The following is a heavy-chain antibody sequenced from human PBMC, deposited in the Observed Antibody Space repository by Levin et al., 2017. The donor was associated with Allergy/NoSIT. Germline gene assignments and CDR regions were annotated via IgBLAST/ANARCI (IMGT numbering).Heavy chain of an antibody. CDR1: GGSISSSISY. D-gene: IGHD3-9*01. V-gene: IGHV4-39*01. CDR2: IYNSGST. J-gene: IGHJ4*02. Sequence: SETLSLTCTVSGGSISSSISYWGWIRQAPGKGLEWIGSIYNSGSTYYNPSLKSRVTTSVDTSKNQFSLKLSSVTAADTAVYYCARQCYDILTGYYNFDYWGQGTLVNVSS. CDR3: ARQCYDILTGYYNFDY.